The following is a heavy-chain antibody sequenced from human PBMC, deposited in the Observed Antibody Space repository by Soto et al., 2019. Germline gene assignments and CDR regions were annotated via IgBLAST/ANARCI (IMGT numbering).Heavy chain of an antibody. J-gene: IGHJ5*02. CDR1: GGSITDYS. D-gene: IGHD2-21*02. V-gene: IGHV4-4*07. CDR2: IFSSGST. CDR3: ARVQGVVVTADNWFDP. Sequence: PSETLSPTCTVSGGSITDYSWVWIRQPAGKGLEWTGRIFSSGSTNYNPSLKGRITMSLDTSKNQFSLKLNSATATDTAVYFCARVQGVVVTADNWFDPWGQGILVTVSS.